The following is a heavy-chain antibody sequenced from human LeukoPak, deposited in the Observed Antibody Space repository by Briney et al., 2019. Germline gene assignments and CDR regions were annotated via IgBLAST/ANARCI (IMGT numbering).Heavy chain of an antibody. V-gene: IGHV1-24*01. CDR1: GYTLTELF. J-gene: IGHJ6*04. CDR3: ATARHVVHYYGMDV. CDR2: FDPEDGET. Sequence: ASVKVCCKVSGYTLTELFMHWVGQAPGKGLEWMGGFDPEDGETIYAQKFQGRVTMTEDTSTDTAYMELSSLRSEDTAVYYCATARHVVHYYGMDVRGKGTTVTVSS. D-gene: IGHD3-16*01.